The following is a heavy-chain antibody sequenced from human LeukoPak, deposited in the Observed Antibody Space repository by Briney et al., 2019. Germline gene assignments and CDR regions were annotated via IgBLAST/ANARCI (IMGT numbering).Heavy chain of an antibody. V-gene: IGHV3-23*01. CDR1: GFTFSSYA. CDR3: ARGGYGVQN. D-gene: IGHD4-17*01. J-gene: IGHJ3*01. Sequence: PGGSLRLSCAASGFTFSSYAMMWVRQAAGKGLEWVSTISVSGGSTYYADSVKGRFTISRDNAKNSLYLQMNSLRAEDTAVYYCARGGYGVQNWGQGTMVTVSS. CDR2: ISVSGGST.